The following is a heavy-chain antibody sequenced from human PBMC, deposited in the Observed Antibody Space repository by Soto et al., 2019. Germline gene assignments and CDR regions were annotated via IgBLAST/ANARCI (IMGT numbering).Heavy chain of an antibody. D-gene: IGHD6-13*01. J-gene: IGHJ6*02. CDR2: IYYSGST. Sequence: SETLSLTCTVSGGSISSSSYYWGWIRQPPGKGLEWIGSIYYSGSTYYNPSLKSRVTISVDTSKNQSSLKLSSVTAADTAVYYCARHVSSSWYYYYYGMDVWGQGTTVTVS. CDR3: ARHVSSSWYYYYYGMDV. CDR1: GGSISSSSYY. V-gene: IGHV4-39*01.